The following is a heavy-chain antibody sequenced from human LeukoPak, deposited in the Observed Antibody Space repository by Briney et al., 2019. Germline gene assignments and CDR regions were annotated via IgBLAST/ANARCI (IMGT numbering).Heavy chain of an antibody. Sequence: GGPVRLPCGASGFPFRSYRMNWVRQAPGKGLDGVSHISTTGTTVYYADAVKGRFTISGKNAKNSLHLQMNSLRAEDTAVYYCARGLTMGHFGGQGTLFTVSS. D-gene: IGHD4/OR15-4a*01. J-gene: IGHJ4*02. V-gene: IGHV3-48*04. CDR1: GFPFRSYR. CDR3: ARGLTMGHF. CDR2: ISTTGTTV.